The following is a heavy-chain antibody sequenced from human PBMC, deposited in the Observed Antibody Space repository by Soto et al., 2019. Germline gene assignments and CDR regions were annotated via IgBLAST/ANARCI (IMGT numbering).Heavy chain of an antibody. D-gene: IGHD3-10*01. J-gene: IGHJ6*02. CDR1: GYSISSGYY. CDR3: ARVGGYGMDV. Sequence: SEPLSLTCAVSGYSISSGYYWGWIRQPPGKGLEWIGSIYHSGSTYNNPSLKSRVTISVDTSKNQFSLKLSSVTAADTAVYYCARVGGYGMDVWGQGTTVTVSS. V-gene: IGHV4-38-2*01. CDR2: IYHSGST.